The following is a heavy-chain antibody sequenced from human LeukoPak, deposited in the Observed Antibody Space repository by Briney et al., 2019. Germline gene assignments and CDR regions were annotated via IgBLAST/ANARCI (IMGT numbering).Heavy chain of an antibody. J-gene: IGHJ3*02. CDR2: ISSSSSYT. V-gene: IGHV3-11*06. Sequence: GGSLRLSCAASGFTFSDYYMSWIRQAPGKGLEWVSYISSSSSYTNYADSVKGRFTISRDKAKNSLYLQMNSLRAEDTAVYYCARDRWIQLWSTDNTDAFDIWGQGTMVTVSS. CDR3: ARDRWIQLWSTDNTDAFDI. CDR1: GFTFSDYY. D-gene: IGHD5-18*01.